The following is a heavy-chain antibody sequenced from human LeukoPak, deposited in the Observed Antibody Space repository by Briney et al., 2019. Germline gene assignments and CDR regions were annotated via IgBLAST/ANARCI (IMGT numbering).Heavy chain of an antibody. V-gene: IGHV3-23*01. CDR1: GFTFSSYA. J-gene: IGHJ1*01. Sequence: GGSLRLSCAASGFTFSSYAMSWVRQAPGKGLEWVSAISGSGGSTYYADSVKGRFTISRDNSKNTLYLQMNSLRAEDTAVYYCAKEYCSSTSCYELRYFDWLQYFQHWGQGTLVTGSS. CDR3: AKEYCSSTSCYELRYFDWLQYFQH. CDR2: ISGSGGST. D-gene: IGHD2-2*01.